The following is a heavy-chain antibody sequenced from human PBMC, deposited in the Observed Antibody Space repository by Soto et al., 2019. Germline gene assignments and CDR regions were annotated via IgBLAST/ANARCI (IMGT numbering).Heavy chain of an antibody. J-gene: IGHJ3*02. Sequence: PGGSLRLSCAASGFTFDGYAMHWVRQAPGKGLEWVSGISWNSGSIGYADSVKGRFTISRDNAKNSLYLQMNSLRAEDTALYYCAKLGGPFDIWGQGTMVTVSS. D-gene: IGHD2-15*01. CDR1: GFTFDGYA. V-gene: IGHV3-9*01. CDR3: AKLGGPFDI. CDR2: ISWNSGSI.